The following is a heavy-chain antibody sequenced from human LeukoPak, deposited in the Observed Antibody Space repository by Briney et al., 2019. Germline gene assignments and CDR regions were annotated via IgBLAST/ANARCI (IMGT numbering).Heavy chain of an antibody. D-gene: IGHD6-13*01. Sequence: GGSLRLSCAASGFTFSTHWMTWVCQAPGKGLEWVANINQAGTEKYYVDSVKGRFTISRDNAKNSLYLQMNSLRAEDTAVYYCARVGSSWYGHYYYMDVWGKGTTVTISS. CDR2: INQAGTEK. CDR1: GFTFSTHW. V-gene: IGHV3-7*01. J-gene: IGHJ6*03. CDR3: ARVGSSWYGHYYYMDV.